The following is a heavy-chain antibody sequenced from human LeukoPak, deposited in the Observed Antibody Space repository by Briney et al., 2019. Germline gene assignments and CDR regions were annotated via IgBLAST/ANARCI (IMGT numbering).Heavy chain of an antibody. CDR2: INPNSGGT. D-gene: IGHD5-24*01. J-gene: IGHJ3*02. Sequence: ASVKVSCKASGYTFTSYGISWVRQAPGQGLEWMGWINPNSGGTNYAQKFQGRVTMTRDTSISTAYMELSRQRSDDTAVYYCARDSPDGYSGAFDIWGQGTMVTVSS. V-gene: IGHV1-2*02. CDR3: ARDSPDGYSGAFDI. CDR1: GYTFTSYG.